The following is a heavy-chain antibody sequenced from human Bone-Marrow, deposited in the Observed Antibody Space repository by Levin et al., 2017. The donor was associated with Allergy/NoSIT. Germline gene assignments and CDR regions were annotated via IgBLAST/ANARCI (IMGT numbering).Heavy chain of an antibody. J-gene: IGHJ6*03. CDR1: GGSISSGGYY. CDR2: IYYSGST. D-gene: IGHD3-3*01. V-gene: IGHV4-31*03. Sequence: SETLSLTCTVSGGSISSGGYYWSWIRQHPGKGLEWIGYIYYSGSTYYNPSLKSRVTISVDTSKNQFSLKLSSVTAADTAVYYCARVGWEIFGVVIYYYMDVWGKGTTVTVSS. CDR3: ARVGWEIFGVVIYYYMDV.